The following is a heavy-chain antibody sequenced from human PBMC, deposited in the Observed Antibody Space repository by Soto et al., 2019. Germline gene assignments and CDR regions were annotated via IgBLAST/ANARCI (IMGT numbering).Heavy chain of an antibody. CDR1: GFTFSSYA. J-gene: IGHJ6*02. CDR2: ISGSDDST. D-gene: IGHD6-13*01. CDR3: AKDRDGAAAGPTKFYGMDV. Sequence: VQLLESGGGLVQPGGSLRLSCAASGFTFSSYAMSWVRQAPGKGLEWVSVISGSDDSTYYADSVRGRFTISRDNSKNTLYLQMNSLRAEDTAVYYCAKDRDGAAAGPTKFYGMDVWGQGTTVTVSS. V-gene: IGHV3-23*01.